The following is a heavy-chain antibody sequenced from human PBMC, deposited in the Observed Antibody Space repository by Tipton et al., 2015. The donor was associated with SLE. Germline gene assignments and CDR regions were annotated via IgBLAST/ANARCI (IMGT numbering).Heavy chain of an antibody. J-gene: IGHJ4*02. CDR2: IRSKANSYAT. D-gene: IGHD3-10*01. Sequence: GSLRLSCAASGFTFSGSAMHWVRQASGKGLEWVGRIRSKANSYATAYAASVKGRFTISRDDSKNTAYLQMNSLKTEDTAVYYCTRTGVTMVQGVIDCWGQGTLVTVSS. CDR1: GFTFSGSA. V-gene: IGHV3-73*01. CDR3: TRTGVTMVQGVIDC.